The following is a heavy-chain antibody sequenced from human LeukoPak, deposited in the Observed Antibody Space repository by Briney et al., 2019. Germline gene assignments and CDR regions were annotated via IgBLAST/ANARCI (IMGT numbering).Heavy chain of an antibody. V-gene: IGHV4-59*01. Sequence: SETLSLTCSVSGDSINSNYWSWMRQPPGKGLEWIGDIYYGGSTNYNPSLKSRVNMSVDTSKNQFSLTLSSVTAADTAVYYCARLLAGCPGGRCRAHFDYWGQGTLVTVSS. CDR3: ARLLAGCPGGRCRAHFDY. CDR1: GDSINSNY. D-gene: IGHD2-15*01. J-gene: IGHJ4*02. CDR2: IYYGGST.